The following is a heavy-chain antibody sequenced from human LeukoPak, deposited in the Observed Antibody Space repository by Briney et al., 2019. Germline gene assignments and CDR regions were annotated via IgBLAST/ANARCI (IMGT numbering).Heavy chain of an antibody. CDR1: GGTFSSYA. D-gene: IGHD6-13*01. J-gene: IGHJ4*02. Sequence: SVKVSCKASGGTFSSYAISWVRQAPGQGLEWMGGIIPIFGTANYAQKFQGRVTITADESTSTAYMELASLTSEDTAVYYCVRMPSPDGRSSVDYWGQGTLVIVSS. CDR3: VRMPSPDGRSSVDY. V-gene: IGHV1-69*01. CDR2: IIPIFGTA.